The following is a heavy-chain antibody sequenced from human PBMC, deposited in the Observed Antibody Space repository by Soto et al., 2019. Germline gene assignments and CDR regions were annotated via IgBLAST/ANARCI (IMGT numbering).Heavy chain of an antibody. CDR1: GYTFTSYD. D-gene: IGHD4-17*01. J-gene: IGHJ5*02. Sequence: QVQLVQSGAEVKKPGASVKVSCKASGYTFTSYDINWARQATGQALEWMGWMNPNSGNTGYAQKFQGRVKMSRNTSISRAYMELSRLRSEDTAVYYFARGRGPLRPVNTKYNWFDPWVQGSLVTVAS. V-gene: IGHV1-8*01. CDR2: MNPNSGNT. CDR3: ARGRGPLRPVNTKYNWFDP.